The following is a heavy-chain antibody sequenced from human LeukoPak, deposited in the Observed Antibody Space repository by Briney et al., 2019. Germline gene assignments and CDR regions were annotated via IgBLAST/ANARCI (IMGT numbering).Heavy chain of an antibody. J-gene: IGHJ4*02. CDR2: IYSGGGT. D-gene: IGHD4/OR15-4a*01. Sequence: GGSLRLSCAASGFTFSSYGMHWVRQAPGKGLEWVSVIYSGGGTYYADSVKGRFTISRDNSKNTLYLQMNSLRAEDTAVYYCARRAGAYSHPYDYWGQGTLVTVSS. V-gene: IGHV3-53*01. CDR1: GFTFSSYG. CDR3: ARRAGAYSHPYDY.